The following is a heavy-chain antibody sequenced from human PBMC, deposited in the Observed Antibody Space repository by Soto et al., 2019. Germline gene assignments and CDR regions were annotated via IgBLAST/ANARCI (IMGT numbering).Heavy chain of an antibody. CDR3: ATHPPRITVVRGAIDY. J-gene: IGHJ4*02. Sequence: SETLSLTCTVSGGSISSSSYYWGWIRQPPGKGLEWIGSIYYSGSTYYNPSLKSRVTISVDTSKNQFSLKLSSVTAADTAVYYCATHPPRITVVRGAIDYWGQGTLVTVSS. CDR2: IYYSGST. D-gene: IGHD3-10*01. V-gene: IGHV4-39*01. CDR1: GGSISSSSYY.